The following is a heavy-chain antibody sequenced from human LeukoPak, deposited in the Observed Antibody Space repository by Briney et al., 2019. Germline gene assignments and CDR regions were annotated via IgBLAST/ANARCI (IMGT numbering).Heavy chain of an antibody. Sequence: GGSLRLSCAASGFTFSSYAMSWVRQAPGKGLEWVSAISGSGGSTYYADSVKGRFTISRDNSKNTLYLQMNSLRAEDTAVYYCASPGIAVAGPRRPHGGTKNYWGQGTLVTVSS. CDR3: ASPGIAVAGPRRPHGGTKNY. CDR2: ISGSGGST. D-gene: IGHD6-19*01. J-gene: IGHJ4*02. V-gene: IGHV3-23*01. CDR1: GFTFSSYA.